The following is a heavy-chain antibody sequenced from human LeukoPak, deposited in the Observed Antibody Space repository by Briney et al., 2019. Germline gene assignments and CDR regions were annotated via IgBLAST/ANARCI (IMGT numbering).Heavy chain of an antibody. CDR1: GFTFSSYA. Sequence: GGSLRLSCAASGFTFSSYAMSWVRQAPGKGLEWVSAISGSGSSTYYADSVKGRFTISRDNSKNTLYLQVNSLRDEDTAVYYCAKEYYYDSSGLEGDAFDIWGQGTMVTVSS. J-gene: IGHJ3*02. CDR3: AKEYYYDSSGLEGDAFDI. V-gene: IGHV3-23*01. CDR2: ISGSGSST. D-gene: IGHD3-22*01.